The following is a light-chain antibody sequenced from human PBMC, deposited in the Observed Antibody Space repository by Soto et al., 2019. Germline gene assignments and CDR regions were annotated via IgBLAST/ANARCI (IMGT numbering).Light chain of an antibody. CDR1: SSDVGGYNY. Sequence: QSALTQPASVSGSPGQSMTISCTGTSSDVGGYNYVSWYQQHPGIAPKLLIYGVTNRPSGVSPRFSGSKSGNTASLTISGLQAEDEADYHCSSYTSASTLLYLFGTGTKLTVL. CDR3: SSYTSASTLLYL. CDR2: GVT. J-gene: IGLJ1*01. V-gene: IGLV2-14*01.